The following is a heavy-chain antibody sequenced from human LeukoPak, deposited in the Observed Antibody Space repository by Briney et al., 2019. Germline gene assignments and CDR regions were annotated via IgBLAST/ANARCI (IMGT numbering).Heavy chain of an antibody. CDR2: ISSSGSTI. D-gene: IGHD1-1*01. CDR3: ARCTTGRTFGSLREIKRSREIDY. J-gene: IGHJ4*02. CDR1: GFTFSDYY. Sequence: GGSLRLSCAASGFTFSDYYMTWIRQAPGKGLEWVSYISSSGSTIYYADSVKGRFTISRDNAKNSLYLQMNSLRAEDTAAYYCARCTTGRTFGSLREIKRSREIDYWGQGTLVTVSS. V-gene: IGHV3-11*04.